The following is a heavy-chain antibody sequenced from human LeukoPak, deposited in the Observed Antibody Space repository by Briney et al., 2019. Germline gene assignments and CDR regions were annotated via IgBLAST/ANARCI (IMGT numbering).Heavy chain of an antibody. CDR2: IYTSGST. V-gene: IGHV4-39*07. J-gene: IGHJ3*02. D-gene: IGHD3-10*01. CDR3: ARDSVLLI. CDR1: GGSISSSSYY. Sequence: SETLSLTCTVSGGSISSSSYYWGWIRQPPGKGLEWIGRIYTSGSTNYNPSLKSRVTMSVDTSKNQFSLKLSSVTAADTAVYYCARDSVLLIWGQGTMVTVSS.